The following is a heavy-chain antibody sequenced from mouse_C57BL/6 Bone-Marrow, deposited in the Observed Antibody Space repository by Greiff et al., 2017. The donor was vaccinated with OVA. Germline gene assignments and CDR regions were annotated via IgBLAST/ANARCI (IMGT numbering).Heavy chain of an antibody. CDR2: IFPGSGST. Sequence: QVQLKESGPELVKPGASVKISCKASGYTFTDYYINWVKQRPGKGLAWIGWIFPGSGSTYYNEKFKGKATLTVDKSSSTAYMVLSSLTSEDSAVYVCAREGDDYGGHFDVWGTGTTVTVSS. CDR3: AREGDDYGGHFDV. J-gene: IGHJ1*03. CDR1: GYTFTDYY. V-gene: IGHV1-75*01. D-gene: IGHD2-4*01.